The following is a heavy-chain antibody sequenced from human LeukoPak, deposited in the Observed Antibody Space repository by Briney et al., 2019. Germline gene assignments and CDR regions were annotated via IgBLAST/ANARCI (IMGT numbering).Heavy chain of an antibody. Sequence: SETLSLTCTVSGGSISSYYWSWIRQPPGKGLEWIGHIYYSGSTNYNPSLKSRVTISVDTSKNQFSLKLSSVTAADTAVYYCAATYDSSGYYYQGFDYWGQGTLVTVSS. CDR1: GGSISSYY. CDR2: IYYSGST. J-gene: IGHJ4*02. V-gene: IGHV4-59*01. CDR3: AATYDSSGYYYQGFDY. D-gene: IGHD3-22*01.